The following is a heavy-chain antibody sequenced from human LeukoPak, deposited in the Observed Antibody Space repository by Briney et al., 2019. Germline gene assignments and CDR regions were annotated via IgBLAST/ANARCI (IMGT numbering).Heavy chain of an antibody. Sequence: PSETLSLTCAVYGGSFSGYYWSWIRQPPGKGLEWIGKINHSGSTNYNPSLKSRVTISVDTSKNQFSLKLSSVTAADTAVYYCATNHYDILTGYSFAFDIWGQGTMVTVSS. D-gene: IGHD3-9*01. J-gene: IGHJ3*02. CDR2: INHSGST. V-gene: IGHV4-34*01. CDR3: ATNHYDILTGYSFAFDI. CDR1: GGSFSGYY.